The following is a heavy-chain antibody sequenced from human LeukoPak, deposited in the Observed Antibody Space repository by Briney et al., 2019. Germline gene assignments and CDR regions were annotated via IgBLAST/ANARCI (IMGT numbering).Heavy chain of an antibody. D-gene: IGHD3-16*01. CDR1: GYTFSNYG. J-gene: IGHJ5*02. CDR2: VSAYNGNT. CDR3: ARAGGVSFVARWFDP. Sequence: ASVKVSCKASGYTFSNYGISWVRQAPGQELEWLGWVSAYNGNTNYAQKLQGRVTMTTDTSTGIAYMELKSLRSDDTAVYYCARAGGVSFVARWFDPWGQGSLVTVSS. V-gene: IGHV1-18*01.